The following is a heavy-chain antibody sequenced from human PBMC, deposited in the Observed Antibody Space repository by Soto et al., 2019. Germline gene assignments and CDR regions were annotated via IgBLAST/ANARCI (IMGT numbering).Heavy chain of an antibody. D-gene: IGHD3-10*01. CDR3: AREPRRNFGEFYYYYGMDV. CDR1: GFTFSSYS. Sequence: EVQLVESGGGLVKPGGSLRLSCAASGFTFSSYSMNWVRQAPGKGLEWVSSISSSSSYIYYADSVKGRFTISRDNAKNSLYLQMNSLRAEDTAVYYCAREPRRNFGEFYYYYGMDVWGQGTTVTVSS. CDR2: ISSSSSYI. J-gene: IGHJ6*02. V-gene: IGHV3-21*01.